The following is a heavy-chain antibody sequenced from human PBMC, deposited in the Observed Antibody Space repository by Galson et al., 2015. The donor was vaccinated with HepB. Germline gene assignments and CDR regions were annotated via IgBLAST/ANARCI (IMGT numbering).Heavy chain of an antibody. CDR1: GYSFTNYW. Sequence: QSGAEVKQPGEYLRHSGKGSGYSFTNYWISWVRQMHGKGLEWMGRIEPGDSYTNYSPSFQGHVTISADKSITTAYLQWSSLKASDTAMYYCATSIEQHFDYWGQGTLVTVSS. V-gene: IGHV5-10-1*01. D-gene: IGHD6-13*01. J-gene: IGHJ4*02. CDR2: IEPGDSYT. CDR3: ATSIEQHFDY.